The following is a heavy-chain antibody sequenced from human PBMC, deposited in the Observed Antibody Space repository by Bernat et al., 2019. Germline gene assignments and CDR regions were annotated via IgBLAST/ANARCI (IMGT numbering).Heavy chain of an antibody. CDR1: GFTFSNAW. CDR2: IKSKTDCGTT. CDR3: TKDRYYDYIWGSYRFDY. J-gene: IGHJ4*02. Sequence: EVQLVESGGGLVKPGGSLRLSCAASGFTFSNAWMSWVRQAPGKGLEWVGRIKSKTDCGTTDYAAPVKGRFTISRDDSKNTLYLQMNSLKTEDTAVYYCTKDRYYDYIWGSYRFDYWGQGTLVTVSS. D-gene: IGHD3-16*02. V-gene: IGHV3-15*01.